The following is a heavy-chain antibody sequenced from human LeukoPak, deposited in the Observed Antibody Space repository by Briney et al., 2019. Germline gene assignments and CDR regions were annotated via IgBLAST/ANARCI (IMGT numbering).Heavy chain of an antibody. D-gene: IGHD6-25*01. CDR3: ASLYSSGSQRDYYGMDV. CDR1: GGTFSSYA. J-gene: IGHJ6*02. V-gene: IGHV1-69*13. Sequence: SVKVSCKASGGTFSSYAISWVRQAPGQGLEWMGGIIPIFGTANYAQKFQGRVTITADESTSTAYMELSSLRSEDTAVYYCASLYSSGSQRDYYGMDVWGQGTTVTVSS. CDR2: IIPIFGTA.